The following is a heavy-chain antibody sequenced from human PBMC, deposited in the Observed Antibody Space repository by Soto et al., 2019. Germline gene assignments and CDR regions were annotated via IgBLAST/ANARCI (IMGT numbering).Heavy chain of an antibody. Sequence: LTGGSLRLSCAASGFTFSSYGMHWVRQAPGKGLEWVAVISYDGSNKYYADSVKGRFTISRDNSKNTLYLQMSSLRAEDTAVYYCAKERYDSSGYHIEYFDYWGQGTLVTVSS. CDR2: ISYDGSNK. CDR3: AKERYDSSGYHIEYFDY. CDR1: GFTFSSYG. D-gene: IGHD3-22*01. J-gene: IGHJ4*02. V-gene: IGHV3-30*18.